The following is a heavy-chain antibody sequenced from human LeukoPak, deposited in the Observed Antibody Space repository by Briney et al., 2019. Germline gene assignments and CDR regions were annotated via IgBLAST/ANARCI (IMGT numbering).Heavy chain of an antibody. Sequence: PGGSLRLSCAASGFTFSSYWMHWVRQAPGKGLVWVSRINSDGSSTSYADSVKGRFTISRDNAKNTLYLQMNSLRAEDTAVYYCAKEQGATTLWVHAFDIWGQGTMVTVSS. J-gene: IGHJ3*02. CDR3: AKEQGATTLWVHAFDI. CDR1: GFTFSSYW. V-gene: IGHV3-74*01. CDR2: INSDGSST. D-gene: IGHD1-26*01.